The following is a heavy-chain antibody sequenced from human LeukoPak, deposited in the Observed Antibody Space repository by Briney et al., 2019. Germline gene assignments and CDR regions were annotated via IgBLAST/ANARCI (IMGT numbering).Heavy chain of an antibody. CDR1: GFTFSSYE. J-gene: IGHJ4*02. CDR3: ARITSVTTTFDY. D-gene: IGHD4-17*01. CDR2: ISSSGSTI. Sequence: PGGSLRLSCAASGFTFSSYEMNWVRQAPGKGLEGVSYISSSGSTIYYADSVEGRFTISRDNAKNSLYLQMNSLRAEDTAVYYCARITSVTTTFDYWGQGTLVTVSS. V-gene: IGHV3-48*03.